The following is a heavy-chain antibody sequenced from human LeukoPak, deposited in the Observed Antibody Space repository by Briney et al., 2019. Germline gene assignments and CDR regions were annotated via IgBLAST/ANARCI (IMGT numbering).Heavy chain of an antibody. CDR2: VNPTSGGT. J-gene: IGHJ4*02. CDR3: ARGLGGSGSYFLTFDY. CDR1: GYTFTSYY. V-gene: IGHV1-2*02. D-gene: IGHD1-26*01. Sequence: ASVTVSCKTSGYTFTSYYMHWVRQAPGQGLEWMGWVNPTSGGTNYAQKLQGRVTMTTDTSTSTAYMELRSLRSDDTAVYYCARGLGGSGSYFLTFDYWGQGTLVTVSS.